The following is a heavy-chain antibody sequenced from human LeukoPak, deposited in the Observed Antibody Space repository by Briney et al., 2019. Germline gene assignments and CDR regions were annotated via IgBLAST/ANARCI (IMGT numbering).Heavy chain of an antibody. V-gene: IGHV1-2*02. CDR1: GYTFTGYY. CDR3: ARGRRRLHDCSGGSCYGLSLFRFDP. CDR2: INPNSGGT. Sequence: ASVKVSCKASGYTFTGYYMHWVRQAPGQGLEWMGWINPNSGGTNYAQKFQGRVTMTRDTSISTAYMELSRLRSDDTAVYYCARGRRRLHDCSGGSCYGLSLFRFDPWGQGTLVTVSS. D-gene: IGHD2-15*01. J-gene: IGHJ5*02.